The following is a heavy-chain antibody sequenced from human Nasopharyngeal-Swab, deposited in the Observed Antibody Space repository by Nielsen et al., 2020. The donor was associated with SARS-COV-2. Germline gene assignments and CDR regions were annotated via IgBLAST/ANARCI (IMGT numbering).Heavy chain of an antibody. CDR2: IDPRDSYT. D-gene: IGHD6-13*01. CDR3: ARHRKVGYSSSWYYFDY. CDR1: GYSFTSYW. V-gene: IGHV5-10-1*01. J-gene: IGHJ4*02. Sequence: GGSLRLSCKGSGYSFTSYWISWVRQMPGKGLEWMGRIDPRDSYTNYSPSFQGHVTISADKSISTAYLQWSSLKASDTAMYYCARHRKVGYSSSWYYFDYWGQGTLVTVSS.